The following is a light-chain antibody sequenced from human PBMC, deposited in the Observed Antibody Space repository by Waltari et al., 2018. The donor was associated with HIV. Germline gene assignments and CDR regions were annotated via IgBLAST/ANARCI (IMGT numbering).Light chain of an antibody. V-gene: IGLV2-14*03. Sequence: QSALTQPASVSGSPGQSITISCTGTSSAVGPYNYVSWYQQHPGKAPKLMLFEVTKRPPGVSDRFSGSKSGNTASLTISGLQAEDEADYYCSSYTSSSIYVLFGGGTKLTVL. CDR2: EVT. CDR3: SSYTSSSIYVL. J-gene: IGLJ2*01. CDR1: SSAVGPYNY.